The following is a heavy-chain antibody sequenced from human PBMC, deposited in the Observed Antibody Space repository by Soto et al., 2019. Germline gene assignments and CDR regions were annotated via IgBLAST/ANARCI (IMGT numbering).Heavy chain of an antibody. J-gene: IGHJ6*02. Sequence: QVHLQERGQGLVSPWKPLPFTCTVLGAPISSSNGSWFGKPPGRELDGMGYTYYSGSTNNNPSLKSRVTISVDTSKNQFSLKLSSVTAADTAVYYCARLGYCSGGSCLYYYYYGMDVWGQGTTVTVSS. D-gene: IGHD2-15*01. CDR2: TYYSGST. CDR1: GAPISSSN. V-gene: IGHV4-59*01. CDR3: ARLGYCSGGSCLYYYYYGMDV.